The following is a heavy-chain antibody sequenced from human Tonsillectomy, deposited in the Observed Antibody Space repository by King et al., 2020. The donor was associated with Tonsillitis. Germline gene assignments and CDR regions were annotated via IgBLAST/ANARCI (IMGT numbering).Heavy chain of an antibody. CDR2: ISAYNGNT. CDR1: GYTFTNYG. J-gene: IGHJ3*02. V-gene: IGHV1-18*01. Sequence: VQLVESGVEVKKPGASVKVSCTASGYTFTNYGITWVRQAPGQGLEWMGWISAYNGNTDYAQNLQGRVTMTTDTSTSTAYMEVRSLRSYDTADYYCARDRGLYSRGDASDIWGQGTLVTVSS. CDR3: ARDRGLYSRGDASDI. D-gene: IGHD6-13*01.